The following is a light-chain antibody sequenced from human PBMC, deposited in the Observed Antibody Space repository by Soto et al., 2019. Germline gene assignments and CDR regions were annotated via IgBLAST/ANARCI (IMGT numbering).Light chain of an antibody. Sequence: EVVMTQSPATLSVSPGERATISCMASQTVSSNLAWYQQKPGQAPRLFIYGASTRATGIPDRFSGSGSGTEFTLTISSLQSEDFAIYYCHQYNNWPRTVGQGTKVDI. V-gene: IGKV3D-15*01. CDR2: GAS. CDR3: HQYNNWPRT. J-gene: IGKJ1*01. CDR1: QTVSSN.